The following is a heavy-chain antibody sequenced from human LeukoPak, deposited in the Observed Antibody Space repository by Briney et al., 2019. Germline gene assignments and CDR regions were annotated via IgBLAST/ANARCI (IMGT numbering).Heavy chain of an antibody. CDR3: AKAAMVRGVNWFDP. J-gene: IGHJ5*02. CDR2: ISGSGVGT. Sequence: GGSLRLSCAASGFTFSGYAVSWVRQAPGGELEWVSAISGSGVGTYYADSVKGRVTISRDQAKNPMYLQMNSLRAEDTAVYFCAKAAMVRGVNWFDPWGQGTLVTVSS. CDR1: GFTFSGYA. D-gene: IGHD3-10*01. V-gene: IGHV3-23*01.